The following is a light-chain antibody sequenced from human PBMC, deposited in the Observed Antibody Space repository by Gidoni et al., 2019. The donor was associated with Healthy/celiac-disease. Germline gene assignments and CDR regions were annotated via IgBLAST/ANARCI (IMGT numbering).Light chain of an antibody. J-gene: IGKJ4*01. V-gene: IGKV3-20*01. CDR2: GAS. CDR1: QSVSSSY. CDR3: QQYGSSPT. Sequence: EIVLTQSPGTLSLSPGERATLSCRASQSVSSSYLAWYQQKPGQAPRLLTYGASSRATGIPDRFSGSGSGTDFTLTISRLEPEDFAVYYCQQYGSSPTCGGGTKVEIK.